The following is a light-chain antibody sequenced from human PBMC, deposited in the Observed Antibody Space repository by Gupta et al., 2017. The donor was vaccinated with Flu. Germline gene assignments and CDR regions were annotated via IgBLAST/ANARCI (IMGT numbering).Light chain of an antibody. CDR2: VTS. CDR3: HQYDNYPRT. V-gene: IGKV1-5*03. Sequence: DIQMTQSPSTLAASVGDRVTITCRASQNISTWLAWYQQKPGTAPKLLIYVTSTLERGVPSRFSGSGSGTEFTLTISGLQPDDFATYYCHQYDNYPRTFGQGTKVEIK. J-gene: IGKJ1*01. CDR1: QNISTW.